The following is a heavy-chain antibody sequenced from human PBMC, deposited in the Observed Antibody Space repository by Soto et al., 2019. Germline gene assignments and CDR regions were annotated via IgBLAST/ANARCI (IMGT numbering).Heavy chain of an antibody. CDR1: GYTFNTYG. CDR2: VNTHIGNT. D-gene: IGHD2-15*01. V-gene: IGHV1-18*01. CDR3: ARKGCTGTCYIKDY. Sequence: ASVKVSCKASGYTFNTYGINWVRQAPGQGLEWMGWVNTHIGNTNYAQKFQGRVTMTTDTSTSAAYMELRSLRSDDTAVYYCARKGCTGTCYIKDYWGQGTLVTVSS. J-gene: IGHJ4*02.